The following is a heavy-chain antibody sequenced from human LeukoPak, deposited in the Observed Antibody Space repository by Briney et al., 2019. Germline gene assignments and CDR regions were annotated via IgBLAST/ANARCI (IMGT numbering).Heavy chain of an antibody. CDR3: ARDSRSGWGNWFDP. J-gene: IGHJ5*02. V-gene: IGHV4-39*07. Sequence: SETLSLTCTVSGGSISSTIYYWGRIRQPPGKGLEWIGSIYYRGSTYYNPSLKSRVAISVDTSKNQFSLKLSSVTAADTAVYYCARDSRSGWGNWFDPWGQGTLVTVSS. CDR2: IYYRGST. CDR1: GGSISSTIYY. D-gene: IGHD6-19*01.